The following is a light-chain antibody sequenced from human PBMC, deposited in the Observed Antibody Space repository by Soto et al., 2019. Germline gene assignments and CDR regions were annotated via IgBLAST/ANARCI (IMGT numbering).Light chain of an antibody. J-gene: IGLJ2*01. CDR1: SSDVGGYHY. CDR3: SSYTSSSTRV. V-gene: IGLV2-14*01. Sequence: ALTQPASVSGSPGQSITISCTGTSSDVGGYHYVSWYQQHPGKAPKLMIYEVSDRPSGVSNRFSGSKSGNTASLTISGLQAEDEADYYCSSYTSSSTRVFGGGTKLTVL. CDR2: EVS.